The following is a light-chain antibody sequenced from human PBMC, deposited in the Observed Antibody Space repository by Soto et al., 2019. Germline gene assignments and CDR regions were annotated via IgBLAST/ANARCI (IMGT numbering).Light chain of an antibody. Sequence: VLTQSPATLSLSPGKRATLSCRASESVDFHLAWYQQKPGQAPRLLIYDASVRATGIPARFSGSGSGTDFSLTISRLDPEDFAVYYCQQYSSSPITFGQGTRLEIK. CDR3: QQYSSSPIT. CDR2: DAS. V-gene: IGKV3-20*01. CDR1: ESVDFH. J-gene: IGKJ5*01.